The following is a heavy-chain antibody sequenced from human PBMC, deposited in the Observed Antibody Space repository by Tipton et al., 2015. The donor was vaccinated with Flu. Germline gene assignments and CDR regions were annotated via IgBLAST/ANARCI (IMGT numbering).Heavy chain of an antibody. Sequence: TLSLTCTVSGYSISSGYYWGWIRQPPGKVLEWIGSIYHSGSTYYNPSLKSRVTISVDTSKNQFSLKLSAVTAADTAVYYCAREGSGPFDYWGQGTLVTVSS. J-gene: IGHJ4*02. CDR3: AREGSGPFDY. CDR1: GYSISSGYY. V-gene: IGHV4-38-2*02. D-gene: IGHD6-19*01. CDR2: IYHSGST.